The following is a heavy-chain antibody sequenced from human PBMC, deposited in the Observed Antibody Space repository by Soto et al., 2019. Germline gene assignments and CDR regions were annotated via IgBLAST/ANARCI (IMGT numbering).Heavy chain of an antibody. CDR2: ISSSGGWT. V-gene: IGHV3-23*01. J-gene: IGHJ4*02. Sequence: GGSLRLSCAASGFTFSNYAMSWVRQAPGKGLEWVSAISSSGGWTYYADSVKGRFTIPRDNSKNTLYLQMSSLRAEDTAVYYCAKDRASSWEGPSRGQGTLVTVSS. D-gene: IGHD6-13*01. CDR3: AKDRASSWEGPS. CDR1: GFTFSNYA.